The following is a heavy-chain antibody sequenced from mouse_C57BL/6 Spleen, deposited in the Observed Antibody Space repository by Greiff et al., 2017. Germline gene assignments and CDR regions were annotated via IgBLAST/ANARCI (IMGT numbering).Heavy chain of an antibody. CDR1: GYAFTNYL. CDR3: ARGELRLEGDYFDY. CDR2: INPGSGGT. Sequence: QVHVKQSGAELVRPGTSVKVSCKASGYAFTNYLIEWVKQRPGQGLEWIGVINPGSGGTNYNEKFKGKATLTADKSSSTAYMQLSSLTSEDSAVYFCARGELRLEGDYFDYWGQGTTRTVSS. D-gene: IGHD3-2*02. V-gene: IGHV1-54*01. J-gene: IGHJ2*01.